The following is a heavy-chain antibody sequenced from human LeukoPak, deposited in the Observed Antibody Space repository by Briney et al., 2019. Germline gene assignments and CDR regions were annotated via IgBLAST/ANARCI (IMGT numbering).Heavy chain of an antibody. CDR3: AHIGLGSGGSCCRDDY. V-gene: IGHV2-5*02. D-gene: IGHD2-15*01. Sequence: SGPTLVNPTQTLTLTCTFSGFSLSTSGVGVGWIRQPPGKALEWLALIYWDDDKRYSPSLKSRLAITKDTSKNQVVLTTTNMDPVDTATYYCAHIGLGSGGSCCRDDYWGQGTLVTVSS. J-gene: IGHJ4*02. CDR1: GFSLSTSGVG. CDR2: IYWDDDK.